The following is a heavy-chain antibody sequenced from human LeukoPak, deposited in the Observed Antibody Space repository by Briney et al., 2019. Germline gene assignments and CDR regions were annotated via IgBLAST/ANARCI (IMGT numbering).Heavy chain of an antibody. CDR3: ARGLLLWFGELYDAFDI. CDR1: GGSFSGYY. Sequence: PSETLSLTCAVYGGSFSGYYWSCTRPPPGKGLEWMGAINHSASTKYNPSIKSRVTISVDTSKIQFSLKLSSVTAADTAVYYCARGLLLWFGELYDAFDIWCQGTMVIVSS. V-gene: IGHV4-34*01. CDR2: INHSAST. D-gene: IGHD3-10*01. J-gene: IGHJ3*02.